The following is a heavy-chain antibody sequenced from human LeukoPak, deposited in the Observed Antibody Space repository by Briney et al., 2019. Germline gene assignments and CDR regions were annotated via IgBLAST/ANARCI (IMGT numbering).Heavy chain of an antibody. V-gene: IGHV4-39*07. CDR3: ASSGQCTNGLCRDVGYMDV. CDR2: IYYSGST. J-gene: IGHJ6*03. D-gene: IGHD2-8*01. CDR1: GGSISNGDYY. Sequence: SETLSLTCTVSGGSISNGDYYWGWIRQPPGKGLEWIGSIYYSGSTYYNPSLKSRVTISVDTSKNQFSLKLNSVTAADTAVYYRASSGQCTNGLCRDVGYMDVWGKGTTVTVSS.